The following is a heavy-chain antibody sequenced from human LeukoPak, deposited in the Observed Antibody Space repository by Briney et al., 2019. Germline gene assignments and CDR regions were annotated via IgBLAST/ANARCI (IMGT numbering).Heavy chain of an antibody. J-gene: IGHJ4*02. V-gene: IGHV3-23*01. CDR3: AKDSGGN. CDR2: ISGSGGST. Sequence: HPGGSLRLSCTASGFIFSNAWMSWVRQAPGKGLEWVSAISGSGGSTYYADSVKGRFTISRDNSKNTLYLQMNSLRAEDTAVYYCAKDSGGNWGQGTLVTVSS. D-gene: IGHD2-15*01. CDR1: GFIFSNAW.